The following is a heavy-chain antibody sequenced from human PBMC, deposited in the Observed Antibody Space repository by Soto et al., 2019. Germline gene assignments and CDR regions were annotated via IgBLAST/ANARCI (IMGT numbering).Heavy chain of an antibody. CDR2: TYYRSKWYN. CDR3: ARDQVPAKYSSSWGMDV. CDR1: GDSVSSNSAA. V-gene: IGHV6-1*01. D-gene: IGHD6-13*01. J-gene: IGHJ6*02. Sequence: SQTLSLTCAISGDSVSSNSAAWNWIRQSPSRGLEWLGRTYYRSKWYNDYAVSVKSRITINPDTSKNQFSLQLNSVTPEDTAVYYCARDQVPAKYSSSWGMDVWGQGTTVTVSS.